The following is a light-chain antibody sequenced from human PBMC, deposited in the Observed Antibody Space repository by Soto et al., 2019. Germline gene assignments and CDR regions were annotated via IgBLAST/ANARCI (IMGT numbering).Light chain of an antibody. V-gene: IGKV1-39*01. CDR2: AAS. J-gene: IGKJ4*01. Sequence: DIQMTQSPSSLSASVGDRVTITCRASQSISSYLNWYQQKPGKAPKLLIYAASCLQSGVPSRFSGSGSGTDFTLTISSLQPEDFATYYCQQSYSTLFTFGGGTKVEIK. CDR1: QSISSY. CDR3: QQSYSTLFT.